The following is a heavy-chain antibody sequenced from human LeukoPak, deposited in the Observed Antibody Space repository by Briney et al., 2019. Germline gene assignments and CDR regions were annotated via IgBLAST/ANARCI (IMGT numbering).Heavy chain of an antibody. Sequence: ASVKVSCKASGYTFTSYGISWVRQAPGQGLEWMGWISAYNGNTNYAQKLQGRVTMTTDTSTSTAYMELRSLSSTSCHGAFDIWGQGTMVTVSS. V-gene: IGHV1-18*01. CDR3: I. CDR1: GYTFTSYG. D-gene: IGHD2-2*01. J-gene: IGHJ3*02. CDR2: ISAYNGNT.